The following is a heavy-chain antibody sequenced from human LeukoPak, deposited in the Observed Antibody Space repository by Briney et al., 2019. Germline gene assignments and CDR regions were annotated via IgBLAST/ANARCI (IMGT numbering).Heavy chain of an antibody. CDR1: GYTFTSYG. V-gene: IGHV1-69*04. J-gene: IGHJ4*02. CDR2: IIPILGIA. D-gene: IGHD6-13*01. Sequence: ASVKVSCKASGYTFTSYGISWVRQAPGQGLEWMGRIIPILGIANYAQKFQGRVTITADKSTSTAYMELSSLRSEDTAVYYCARGGIAAAGKGFDYWGQGTLVTVSS. CDR3: ARGGIAAAGKGFDY.